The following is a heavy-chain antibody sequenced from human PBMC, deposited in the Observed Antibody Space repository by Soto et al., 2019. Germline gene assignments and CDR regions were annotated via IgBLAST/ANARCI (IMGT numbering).Heavy chain of an antibody. V-gene: IGHV3-30-3*01. CDR1: GFSFSPYA. Sequence: PVRYLILSCAASGFSFSPYAMHWVRQAPGTGLEWGPVISYDESNQCSVDSGKGRFTIARDNSKNTLYLQMISLRAADTAVYYCARATNNLQHLTPYYYYGMDVWGQGTTVTVSS. CDR2: ISYDESNQ. J-gene: IGHJ6*02. CDR3: ARATNNLQHLTPYYYYGMDV. D-gene: IGHD6-13*01.